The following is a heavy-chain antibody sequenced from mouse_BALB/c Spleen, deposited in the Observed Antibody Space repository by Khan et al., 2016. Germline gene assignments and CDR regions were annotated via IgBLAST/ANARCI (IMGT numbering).Heavy chain of an antibody. CDR3: ARCCNFFHWYFDV. Sequence: QIQLVQSGPELKKPGETVRISCKASVYTFTTAGMQWVQKMPGKGLRWIGWINTHSGVPKYAEDFKGRFAFSLETSATTAYLQIGNLKNEDTATYFCARCCNFFHWYFDVWGAGTTVTVSS. J-gene: IGHJ1*01. CDR2: INTHSGVP. CDR1: VYTFTTAG. V-gene: IGHV9-4*02. D-gene: IGHD2-1*01.